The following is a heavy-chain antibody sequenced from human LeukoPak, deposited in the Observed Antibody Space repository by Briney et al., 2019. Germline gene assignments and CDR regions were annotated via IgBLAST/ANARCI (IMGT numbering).Heavy chain of an antibody. CDR2: IYHSGST. CDR3: ARASFGDPGYMDV. V-gene: IGHV4-4*02. Sequence: PSGTLSLTCAVSGGSISSSNWWSWVRPPPGKGLEWIGEIYHSGSTNYNPSLKSRVTISVDKSKNQFSLKLSSVTAADTAVYYCARASFGDPGYMDVWGKGTTVTISS. D-gene: IGHD2/OR15-2a*01. J-gene: IGHJ6*03. CDR1: GGSISSSNW.